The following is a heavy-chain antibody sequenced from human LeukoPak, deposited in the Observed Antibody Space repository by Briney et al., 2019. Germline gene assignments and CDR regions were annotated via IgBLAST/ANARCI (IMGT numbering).Heavy chain of an antibody. CDR2: ISGSDGST. Sequence: GGSLRLSCAASGFTFSSYAMGWVRQAPGKGLEWVSAISGSDGSTYYADSVKGRFTISRDNSKNTLYLQMNSLRAEDTAVYYCAKAPSGGPFDYWGQGTLVTVSS. D-gene: IGHD3-16*01. V-gene: IGHV3-23*01. J-gene: IGHJ4*02. CDR1: GFTFSSYA. CDR3: AKAPSGGPFDY.